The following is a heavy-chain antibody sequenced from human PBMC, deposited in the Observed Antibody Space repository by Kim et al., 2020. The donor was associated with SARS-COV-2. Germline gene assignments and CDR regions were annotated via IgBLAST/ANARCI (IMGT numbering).Heavy chain of an antibody. V-gene: IGHV3-23*01. D-gene: IGHD3-3*01. CDR2: ISGSGGST. J-gene: IGHJ4*02. CDR3: AKDPGTYYDFWSGYSPDLFDY. CDR1: GFTFSSYA. Sequence: GGSLRLSCAASGFTFSSYAMSWVRQAPGKGLEWVSAISGSGGSTYYADSVKGRFTISRDNSKNTLYLQMNSLRAEDTAVYYWAKDPGTYYDFWSGYSPDLFDYWGQGTLVTVSS.